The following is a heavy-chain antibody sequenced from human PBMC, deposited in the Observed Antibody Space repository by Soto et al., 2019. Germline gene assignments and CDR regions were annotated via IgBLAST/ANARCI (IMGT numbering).Heavy chain of an antibody. CDR1: GYTFTSYD. CDR3: ARDSGSYLDY. J-gene: IGHJ4*02. CDR2: INPSGGST. V-gene: IGHV1-46*01. D-gene: IGHD1-26*01. Sequence: ASVKVSCKASGYTFTSYDINWVLQAPGQGLEWMGIINPSGGSTSYAQKFQGRVTMTRDTSTSTVYMELSSLRSEDTAVYYCARDSGSYLDYWGQGTLVTVSS.